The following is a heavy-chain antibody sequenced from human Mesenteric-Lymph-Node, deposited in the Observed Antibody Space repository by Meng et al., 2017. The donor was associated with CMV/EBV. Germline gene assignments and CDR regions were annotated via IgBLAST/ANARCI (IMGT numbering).Heavy chain of an antibody. CDR1: GFTFSSYA. Sequence: GGSLRLSCAASGFTFSSYAMSWVRQAPGKGLEWVSSINFSSDYIYYTDSLKGRFTISRDNAKNSLYLQINSLRAEDTAVYYCARGPPFDYWGQGTLVTVSS. J-gene: IGHJ4*02. CDR3: ARGPPFDY. CDR2: INFSSDYI. V-gene: IGHV3-21*01.